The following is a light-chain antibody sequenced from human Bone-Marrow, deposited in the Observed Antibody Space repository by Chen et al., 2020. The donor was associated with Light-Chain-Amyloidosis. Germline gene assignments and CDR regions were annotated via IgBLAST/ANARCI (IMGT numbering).Light chain of an antibody. CDR3: SSYTITNTLV. CDR2: EVT. J-gene: IGLJ1*01. V-gene: IGLV2-14*01. Sequence: QSALTQPASVFGSPGQSTTISCTGTSSDVGGDNHVSWYQQHPDKAPTLMIYEVTNRPSWGPDRFSGSKSDNTASLTISGLQTEDEADYFCSSYTITNTLVFGSGTRVTVL. CDR1: SSDVGGDNH.